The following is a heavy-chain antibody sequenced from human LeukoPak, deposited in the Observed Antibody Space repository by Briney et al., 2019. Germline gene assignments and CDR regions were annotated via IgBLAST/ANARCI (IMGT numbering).Heavy chain of an antibody. Sequence: ASVKVSCKASGYTFTSYGISWVRQAPGQGLEWMGWISAYNGNTNYAQKLQGRVTMTTDTSTSTAYMEPRSLRSDDTAVYYCARDNGAYYDSSGYPDYWGQGTLVTVSS. CDR2: ISAYNGNT. CDR1: GYTFTSYG. D-gene: IGHD3-22*01. V-gene: IGHV1-18*01. CDR3: ARDNGAYYDSSGYPDY. J-gene: IGHJ4*02.